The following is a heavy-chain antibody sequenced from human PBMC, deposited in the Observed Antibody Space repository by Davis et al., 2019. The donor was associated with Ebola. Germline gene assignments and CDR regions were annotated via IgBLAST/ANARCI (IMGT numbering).Heavy chain of an antibody. CDR1: GFTFSSYE. Sequence: GGSLRLSCAASGFTFSSYEMNWVRQAPGKGLEWVSYISSSGSTIYYADSVKGRFTISRDNSNNLLYLQMNSLRAEDTAVYYCAIPDCSGANCYSVYIKNWGQGTLVTVS. J-gene: IGHJ4*02. V-gene: IGHV3-48*03. CDR3: AIPDCSGANCYSVYIKN. D-gene: IGHD2-15*01. CDR2: ISSSGSTI.